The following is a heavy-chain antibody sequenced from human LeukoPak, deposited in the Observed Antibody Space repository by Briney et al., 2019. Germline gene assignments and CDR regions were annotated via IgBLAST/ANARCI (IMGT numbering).Heavy chain of an antibody. CDR2: IYTSGST. CDR1: GGSISSGSYY. V-gene: IGHV4-61*02. J-gene: IGHJ6*03. Sequence: SETLSLTCTVSGGSISSGSYYWSWIRQPAGKGLEWIGRIYTSGSTNYNPSLKSRVTISVDTSKNQFSLKLSSVTAADTAVYYCARDRVGATMTYYYYYYYMDVWGKGTTVTISS. D-gene: IGHD1-26*01. CDR3: ARDRVGATMTYYYYYYYMDV.